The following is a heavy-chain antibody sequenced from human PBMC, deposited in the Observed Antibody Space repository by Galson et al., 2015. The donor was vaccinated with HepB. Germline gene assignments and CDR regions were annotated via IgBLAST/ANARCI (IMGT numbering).Heavy chain of an antibody. Sequence: SLRLSCAASGFTFGDYAMSWVRQAPGKGREWVGFIRSKAYGGTTEYAASVKGRFTISRDDSKSIAYLQMNSLKTEDTAVYYCTRAPRVRYFDWLSQELYFDYWGQGTLVTVSS. V-gene: IGHV3-49*04. CDR3: TRAPRVRYFDWLSQELYFDY. CDR1: GFTFGDYA. J-gene: IGHJ4*02. CDR2: IRSKAYGGTT. D-gene: IGHD3-9*01.